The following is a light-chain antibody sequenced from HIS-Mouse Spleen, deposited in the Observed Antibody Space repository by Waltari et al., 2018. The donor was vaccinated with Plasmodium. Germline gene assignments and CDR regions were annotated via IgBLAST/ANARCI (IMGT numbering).Light chain of an antibody. J-gene: IGLJ3*02. CDR2: EDS. CDR1: ALPKKY. V-gene: IGLV3-10*01. CDR3: YSTDSSGNHRV. Sequence: SYEQTQPPSVSVSPGQTARITCSGDALPKKYAYWYQKKSGQAPVLVIYEDSKRPSGIPERVAGSRSGTMATLTIRGAQVEDEADYYCYSTDSSGNHRVFGGGTKLTVL.